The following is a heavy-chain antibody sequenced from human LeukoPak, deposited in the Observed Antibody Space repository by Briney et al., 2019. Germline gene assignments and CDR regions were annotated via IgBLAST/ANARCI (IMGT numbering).Heavy chain of an antibody. J-gene: IGHJ4*02. Sequence: SETLSLTCAVYGGSFSCYYWSWIRQPPGKGLEWIGEINHSGSTNYNPSLKSRVTISVDTSKNQFSLKLSSVTAADTAVYYCARGYNYDFWSGYPPHFDYWGQGTLVTVSS. CDR2: INHSGST. D-gene: IGHD3-3*01. CDR1: GGSFSCYY. CDR3: ARGYNYDFWSGYPPHFDY. V-gene: IGHV4-34*01.